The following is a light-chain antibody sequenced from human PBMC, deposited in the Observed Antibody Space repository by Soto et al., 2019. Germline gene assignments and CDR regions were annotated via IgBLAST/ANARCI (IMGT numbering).Light chain of an antibody. Sequence: EIVLSQSPGTLSLYPGERATLSCRALQSISSYLAWYQQKPGQAPRLLIYDASSRATGIPARFSGSGSGTDFTLTISSLEPEDFAVYYCQQLTDWPPQWTFGQGTKVDIK. J-gene: IGKJ1*01. CDR2: DAS. V-gene: IGKV3-11*01. CDR3: QQLTDWPPQWT. CDR1: QSISSY.